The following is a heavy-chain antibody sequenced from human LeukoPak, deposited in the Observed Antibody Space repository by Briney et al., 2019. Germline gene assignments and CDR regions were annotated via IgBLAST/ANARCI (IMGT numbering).Heavy chain of an antibody. CDR2: IIPILGIA. CDR3: ARDFNVLRFLGDY. J-gene: IGHJ4*02. Sequence: VASVKVSCKASGGTFSGYAISWVRQAPGQGLEWMGRIIPILGIANYAQKFQGRVTMTTDTSTNTAYLELRRLRSDDTAVYYCARDFNVLRFLGDYWGQGTLVTVSS. CDR1: GGTFSGYA. D-gene: IGHD3-3*01. V-gene: IGHV1-69*04.